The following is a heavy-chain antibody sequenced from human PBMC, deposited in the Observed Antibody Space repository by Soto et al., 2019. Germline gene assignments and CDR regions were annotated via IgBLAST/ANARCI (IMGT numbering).Heavy chain of an antibody. CDR2: IWYDGSNK. CDR3: ARDAGSGDWFDP. Sequence: QVQLVESGGGVVQPGRSLRLSCAASGFTFSSYGMHWVRQAPGKGLEWVAVIWYDGSNKYYADSVKGRFTISRDNSKTTLYLQMNSLRAEDTAVYYCARDAGSGDWFDPWGQGTLVTVSS. D-gene: IGHD6-25*01. J-gene: IGHJ5*02. V-gene: IGHV3-33*01. CDR1: GFTFSSYG.